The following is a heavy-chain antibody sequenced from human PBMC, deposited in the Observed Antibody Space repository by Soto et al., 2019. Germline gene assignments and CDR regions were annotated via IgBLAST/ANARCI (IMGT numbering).Heavy chain of an antibody. J-gene: IGHJ3*02. Sequence: SETLSLTCTVSGGSISSYYWSWIRQPPGKGLEWIGYIYYSGSTNYNPSLKSRVTISVDTSKNQFSLKLSSVTAADTAVYYCARHPSSRYFDWPGAFDIWGQGKMVTVSS. CDR2: IYYSGST. CDR3: ARHPSSRYFDWPGAFDI. D-gene: IGHD3-9*01. V-gene: IGHV4-59*08. CDR1: GGSISSYY.